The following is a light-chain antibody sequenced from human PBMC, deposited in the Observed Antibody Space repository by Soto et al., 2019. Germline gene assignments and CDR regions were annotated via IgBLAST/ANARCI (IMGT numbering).Light chain of an antibody. V-gene: IGKV3-20*01. CDR1: QSVTSNN. Sequence: EILFTQSPGTLSLSPGERATLSCRASQSVTSNNLAWYQQKPGEAPRLLIYGASSRATGIPDRLSGSGSGTDFTLTIRRLEPEDFAVYYCQQYGSSPTFGQGTRLEIK. J-gene: IGKJ5*01. CDR2: GAS. CDR3: QQYGSSPT.